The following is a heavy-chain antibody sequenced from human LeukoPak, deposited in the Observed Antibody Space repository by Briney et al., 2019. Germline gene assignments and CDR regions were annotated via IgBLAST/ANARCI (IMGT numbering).Heavy chain of an antibody. CDR2: TVGSGSDT. J-gene: IGHJ4*02. CDR3: AKGGASGRRYFFDY. CDR1: AFTFGSYA. D-gene: IGHD1-1*01. V-gene: IGHV3-23*01. Sequence: PAGTLRLSCAAYAFTFGSYALSWLRQAPAKGLEWVSTTVGSGSDTYYADSVKGRFTISRDNSKNTLYLQMNSLRAEDTAVYYCAKGGASGRRYFFDYWGQGTLVSVSS.